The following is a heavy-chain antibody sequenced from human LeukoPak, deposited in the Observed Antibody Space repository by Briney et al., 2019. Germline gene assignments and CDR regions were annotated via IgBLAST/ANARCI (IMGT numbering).Heavy chain of an antibody. J-gene: IGHJ3*02. CDR2: INGDASSY. CDR1: GFPLGSYW. D-gene: IGHD1-26*01. CDR3: ARGTGSYSLSGFDI. Sequence: SGGSLRLSCAVSGFPLGSYWMHWVRQAPGERPAWFSRINGDASSYAYADSVRGRFTVSRDNAKNTLYLQMNTLRAEDTAVYYCARGTGSYSLSGFDIWGQGTMVTVSS. V-gene: IGHV3-74*01.